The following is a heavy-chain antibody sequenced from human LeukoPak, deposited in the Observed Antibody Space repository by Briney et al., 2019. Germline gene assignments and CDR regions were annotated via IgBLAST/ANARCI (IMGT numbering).Heavy chain of an antibody. Sequence: GASVKVSCKTSEYTFTEYFIHWVRQAPGQGLEWMAWISPKSGGTNYARKFQGRVTLAWDTSINTVYMELSRLRSDDTAVYYCARGRDSGSHTYYFDYWGQGTLVTISS. CDR2: ISPKSGGT. J-gene: IGHJ4*02. CDR1: EYTFTEYF. D-gene: IGHD1-26*01. V-gene: IGHV1-2*02. CDR3: ARGRDSGSHTYYFDY.